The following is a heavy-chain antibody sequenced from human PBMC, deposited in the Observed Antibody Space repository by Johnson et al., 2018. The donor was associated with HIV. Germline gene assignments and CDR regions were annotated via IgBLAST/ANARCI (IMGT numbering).Heavy chain of an antibody. Sequence: QVQLVESGGGVVQPGRSLRLSCAASGFTFSSYGMHWVRQAPGKGLEWVAGIWYDGSNKYYADSVKGRFSIPSDNSKNTLYLQMKSLRAEDTAVYYCAKSDSAYDAFDLWGQGTLVTVSS. V-gene: IGHV3-33*06. D-gene: IGHD3-22*01. CDR1: GFTFSSYG. CDR2: IWYDGSNK. CDR3: AKSDSAYDAFDL. J-gene: IGHJ3*01.